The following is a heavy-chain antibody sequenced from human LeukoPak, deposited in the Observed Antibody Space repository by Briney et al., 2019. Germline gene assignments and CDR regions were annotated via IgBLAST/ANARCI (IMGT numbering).Heavy chain of an antibody. J-gene: IGHJ4*02. CDR3: AREGRQDYVYFDY. CDR2: IYYSGST. CDR1: GGSISSYY. V-gene: IGHV4-59*01. D-gene: IGHD4-17*01. Sequence: SETLSLTCTVSGGSISSYYWSWIRQPPGKGLEWIGYIYYSGSTNYNPSLKSRVTISVDTSKNQFSLKLSSVTAADTAVYYCAREGRQDYVYFDYWGQGALVTVSS.